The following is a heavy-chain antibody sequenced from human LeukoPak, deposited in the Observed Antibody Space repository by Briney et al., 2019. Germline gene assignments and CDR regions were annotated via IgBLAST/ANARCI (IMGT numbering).Heavy chain of an antibody. D-gene: IGHD1-14*01. CDR3: VRVNPNRNALDL. Sequence: GGSLRLSCAASGFTLNSYLMSWVRQAPGRGLEWVANINKDGSEENYLDSVKGRFTVSRDNAKNSLYLQMNRLRGEDTAVYYCVRVNPNRNALDLWGQGTMVTISS. J-gene: IGHJ3*01. CDR1: GFTLNSYL. CDR2: INKDGSEE. V-gene: IGHV3-7*01.